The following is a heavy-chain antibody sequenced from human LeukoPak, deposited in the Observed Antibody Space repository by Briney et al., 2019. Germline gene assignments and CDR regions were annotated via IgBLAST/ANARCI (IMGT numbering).Heavy chain of an antibody. V-gene: IGHV4-34*01. CDR3: AGLLYRLNFSRFDP. CDR2: INHSGST. CDR1: GGSFSGYY. Sequence: SETLSLTCAVYGGSFSGYYWSWIRQPPGKGLEWIGEINHSGSTNYNPSLKSRVTIPVDTSKNQFSLKLSSVTAADTAVYYCAGLLYRLNFSRFDPWGQGTLVTVSS. J-gene: IGHJ5*02. D-gene: IGHD1-26*01.